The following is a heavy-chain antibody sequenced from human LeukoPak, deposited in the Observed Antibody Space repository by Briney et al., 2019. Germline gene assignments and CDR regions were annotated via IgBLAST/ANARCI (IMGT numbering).Heavy chain of an antibody. D-gene: IGHD3-10*01. V-gene: IGHV4-31*03. CDR3: ARAVGSSYYYYYGMDV. J-gene: IGHJ6*02. CDR2: IYYSGST. Sequence: SETLSLTCTVSGGSISSGGYYWSWLRQHPGTGLEWIGYIYYSGSTYYNPSLKSRVTISVDTSKNQFSLKLSSVTAADTAVYYCARAVGSSYYYYYGMDVWGQGTTVTVSS. CDR1: GGSISSGGYY.